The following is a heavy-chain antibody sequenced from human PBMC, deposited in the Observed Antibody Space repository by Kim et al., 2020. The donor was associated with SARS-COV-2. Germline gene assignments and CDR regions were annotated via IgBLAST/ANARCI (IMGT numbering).Heavy chain of an antibody. J-gene: IGHJ4*02. CDR3: ASKVSRYYYDSSGYYFNGGPYDY. Sequence: GGSLRLSCAASGFTFSSYEMNWVRQAPGKGLEWVSYISSSGSTIYYADSVKGRFTISRDNAKNSLYLQMNSLRAEDTAVYYCASKVSRYYYDSSGYYFNGGPYDYWGQGTLVTVSS. CDR2: ISSSGSTI. V-gene: IGHV3-48*03. D-gene: IGHD3-22*01. CDR1: GFTFSSYE.